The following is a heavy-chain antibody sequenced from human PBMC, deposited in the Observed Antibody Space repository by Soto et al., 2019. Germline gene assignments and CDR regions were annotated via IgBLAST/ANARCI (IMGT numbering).Heavy chain of an antibody. Sequence: QVQLVESGGGVVQPGRSLRLSCAASGFTFSSYGMHWVRQAPGKGLEWVAVISYDGSNKYYADSVKGRFTICRDNSKKTLYLQMDSLRAEDTAVYYCAKELIAAAGIDYWGQGNLVTLSS. V-gene: IGHV3-30*18. CDR2: ISYDGSNK. CDR3: AKELIAAAGIDY. D-gene: IGHD6-13*01. CDR1: GFTFSSYG. J-gene: IGHJ4*02.